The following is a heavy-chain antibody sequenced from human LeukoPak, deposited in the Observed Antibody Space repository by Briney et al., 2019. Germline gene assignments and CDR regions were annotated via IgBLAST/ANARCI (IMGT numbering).Heavy chain of an antibody. Sequence: PGGSLRLSCAASGFTFSDFYISWVRESPGKGLEWVASINQDGTGKYYVASVKGRFTISRDNAKKSVWLQMTSLRAGDTAVYYCARSLRPEDYWGQGTLVTVSS. V-gene: IGHV3-7*01. D-gene: IGHD3-16*01. CDR3: ARSLRPEDY. J-gene: IGHJ4*02. CDR2: INQDGTGK. CDR1: GFTFSDFY.